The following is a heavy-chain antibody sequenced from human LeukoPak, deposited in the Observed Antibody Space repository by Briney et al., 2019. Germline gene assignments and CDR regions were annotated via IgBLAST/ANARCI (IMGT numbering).Heavy chain of an antibody. CDR3: ARKTVVGSYFDY. CDR2: IKQDGSDK. Sequence: PGASLRLSCAAPGFTFSSYAMSWVRQAPGKGLEWVANIKQDGSDKYYVDSVKGRFTISRDNAKNSLYLQMNSLRAEDTAVYYCARKTVVGSYFDYWGQGTPVTVSS. J-gene: IGHJ4*02. D-gene: IGHD4-23*01. CDR1: GFTFSSYA. V-gene: IGHV3-7*05.